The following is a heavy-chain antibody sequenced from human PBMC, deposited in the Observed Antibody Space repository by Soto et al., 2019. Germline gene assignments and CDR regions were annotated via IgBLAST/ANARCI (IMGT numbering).Heavy chain of an antibody. Sequence: ASVKVSCKASGYTFTSYGISWVRQAPGQGLEWMGWISAYNGNTNYAQKLQGRVTVTTDTSTSTAYMELRSLRSDDTAVYYCARVFPLRCRACGGMDVWGQGTTVTVSS. J-gene: IGHJ6*02. CDR2: ISAYNGNT. V-gene: IGHV1-18*04. CDR1: GYTFTSYG. D-gene: IGHD4-17*01. CDR3: ARVFPLRCRACGGMDV.